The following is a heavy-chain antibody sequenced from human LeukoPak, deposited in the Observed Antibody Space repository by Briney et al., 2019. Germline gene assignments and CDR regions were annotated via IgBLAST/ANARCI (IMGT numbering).Heavy chain of an antibody. Sequence: GGSLRLSCAASGFTFDDYAMHWVRQAPGKGLEWVSGFSWNSGSIGYADSVKGRFTISRDNAKNSLYLQMNSLRAEDTALYYCAKGTYDSSGYYPYFDYWGQGTLVTVSS. V-gene: IGHV3-9*01. D-gene: IGHD3-22*01. CDR3: AKGTYDSSGYYPYFDY. CDR2: FSWNSGSI. CDR1: GFTFDDYA. J-gene: IGHJ4*02.